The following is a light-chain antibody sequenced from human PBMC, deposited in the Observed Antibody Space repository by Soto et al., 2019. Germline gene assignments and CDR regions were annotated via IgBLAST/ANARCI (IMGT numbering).Light chain of an antibody. J-gene: IGKJ2*01. CDR3: QQRSTWPPYT. CDR1: QSVSSY. CDR2: DAY. V-gene: IGKV3-11*01. Sequence: EIGLTQSPATRSLSPGERATLSCRASQSVSSYLAWYQQKPGQAPRLLIYDAYNRATGIPARFSGSGSGTDFTLTISSLEPDDFAVYYCQQRSTWPPYTFDQGTKLEIK.